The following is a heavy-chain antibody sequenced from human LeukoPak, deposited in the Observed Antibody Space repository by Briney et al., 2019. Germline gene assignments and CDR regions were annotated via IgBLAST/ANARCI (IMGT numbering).Heavy chain of an antibody. CDR3: ARLGPDDALDI. CDR2: INPTGGST. Sequence: GASVKVSCKASGYIFTNYWIQWVRQAPGQGLDWMGMINPTGGSTTYAQKFQGRVTMTRDTSTSTVYMELSSLRSEDTAVYYCARLGPDDALDIWGQGTMVTVSS. CDR1: GYIFTNYW. V-gene: IGHV1-46*01. J-gene: IGHJ3*02. D-gene: IGHD1-26*01.